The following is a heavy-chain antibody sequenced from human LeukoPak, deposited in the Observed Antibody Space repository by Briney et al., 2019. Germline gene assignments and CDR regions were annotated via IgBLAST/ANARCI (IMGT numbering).Heavy chain of an antibody. D-gene: IGHD5-18*01. CDR2: ITPNSGGT. Sequence: ASVKVSCKASGYTFGDYYIHWVRQAPGQGLEWMGRITPNSGGTNYAQKFQGRVTMTRDTSISTAYMELSRLRSDDTAVYYCARREYSYGYHFDYWGQGTLVTVSS. V-gene: IGHV1-2*06. CDR3: ARREYSYGYHFDY. J-gene: IGHJ4*02. CDR1: GYTFGDYY.